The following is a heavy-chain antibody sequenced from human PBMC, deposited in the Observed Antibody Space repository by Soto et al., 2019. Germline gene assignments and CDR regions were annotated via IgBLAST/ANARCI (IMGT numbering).Heavy chain of an antibody. CDR3: ARQLELELRDGYYYYYGMDV. CDR1: GYSFTSHW. CDR2: IDPSDSYT. D-gene: IGHD1-7*01. J-gene: IGHJ6*02. Sequence: PGESLKIACKGSGYSFTSHWISWVRQMPGKGLEWMGRIDPSDSYTNYSPSFQGHVTISADKSISTAYLQWSSLKASDTAMYYCARQLELELRDGYYYYYGMDVWGQGTTVTVAS. V-gene: IGHV5-10-1*01.